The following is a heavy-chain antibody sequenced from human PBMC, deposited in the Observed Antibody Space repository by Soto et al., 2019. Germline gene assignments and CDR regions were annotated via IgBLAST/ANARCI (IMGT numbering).Heavy chain of an antibody. CDR3: ARDQSRAITRIVLEIHY. V-gene: IGHV3-30-3*01. CDR2: ISYDGSNK. Sequence: QVQLVESGGGVVQPGRSLRLSCAASGFTFSNYAMHWVRQAPGKGLELVAIISYDGSNKYYAESVKGRFTISRDNPRNTVHLQMSSLRVADTALYYCARDQSRAITRIVLEIHYWGQGTRVTVAS. D-gene: IGHD3-22*01. J-gene: IGHJ4*02. CDR1: GFTFSNYA.